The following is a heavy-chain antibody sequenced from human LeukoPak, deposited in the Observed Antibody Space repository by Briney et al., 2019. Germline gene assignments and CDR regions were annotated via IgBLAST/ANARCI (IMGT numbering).Heavy chain of an antibody. D-gene: IGHD5-24*01. CDR1: GFSFDNYA. CDR2: VTYDGSRE. J-gene: IGHJ4*02. V-gene: IGHV3-30*03. Sequence: GRSLRLSCAGSGFSFDNYAIHWVRQAPGKGLDWVAGVTYDGSREFYADSVKGRFTISRDNSRNTLYLQMNGLTDEDTALYYCATDGYDFDHWGQGTLVIVSS. CDR3: ATDGYDFDH.